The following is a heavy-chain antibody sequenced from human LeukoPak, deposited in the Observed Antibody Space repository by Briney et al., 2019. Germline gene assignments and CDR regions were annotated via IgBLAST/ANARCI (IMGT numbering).Heavy chain of an antibody. CDR2: IYYSGST. CDR1: GGSISSSSYY. J-gene: IGHJ3*02. D-gene: IGHD2-2*01. Sequence: SETLSLTCTVSGGSISSSSYYWGWIRQPPGKGLEWIGSIYYSGSTYYNPSLKSRVTISVDTSKNQFSLKLSSVTAADTAVYYCARHVGYCSSTSCYLDALDIWGQGTMVTVSS. CDR3: ARHVGYCSSTSCYLDALDI. V-gene: IGHV4-39*01.